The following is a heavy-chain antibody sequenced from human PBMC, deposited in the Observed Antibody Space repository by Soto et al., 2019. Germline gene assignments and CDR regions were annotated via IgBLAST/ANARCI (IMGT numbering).Heavy chain of an antibody. CDR1: GGSISSYY. CDR3: ARDLGIAAAGTREFDY. V-gene: IGHV4-59*01. J-gene: IGHJ4*02. Sequence: KTSETLSLTCTVSGGSISSYYWSWIRQPPGKGLEWIGYIYYSGSTNYNPSLKSRVTISVDTSKNQFSLKLSSVTAADTAVYYCARDLGIAAAGTREFDYWAQGTLVTVSS. D-gene: IGHD6-13*01. CDR2: IYYSGST.